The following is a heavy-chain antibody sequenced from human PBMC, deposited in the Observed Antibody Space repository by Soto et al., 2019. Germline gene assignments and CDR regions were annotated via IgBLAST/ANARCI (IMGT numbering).Heavy chain of an antibody. Sequence: PGESLKISYAASGFTFSSYSMNWVRQAPGKGLEWVSSISSSSSYIYYADSVKGRFTISRDNAKNSLYLQMNSLRAEDTAVYYCARFLVGATVDYCGQGTLVTVSS. D-gene: IGHD1-26*01. CDR3: ARFLVGATVDY. J-gene: IGHJ4*02. CDR2: ISSSSSYI. V-gene: IGHV3-21*01. CDR1: GFTFSSYS.